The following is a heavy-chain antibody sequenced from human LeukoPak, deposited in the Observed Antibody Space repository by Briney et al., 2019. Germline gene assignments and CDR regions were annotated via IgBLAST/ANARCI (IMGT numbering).Heavy chain of an antibody. V-gene: IGHV3-23*01. CDR3: ASRKGDYYDSSGYYPGAFDI. CDR2: ISGSGGST. J-gene: IGHJ3*02. D-gene: IGHD3-22*01. CDR1: GFTFSSYA. Sequence: GGSLRLSCAASGFTFSSYAMSWVRQAPGKGLEWVSAISGSGGSTYCADSVKGRFTISRDNSKNTLYLQMNSLRAEDTAVYYCASRKGDYYDSSGYYPGAFDIWGQGTMVTVSS.